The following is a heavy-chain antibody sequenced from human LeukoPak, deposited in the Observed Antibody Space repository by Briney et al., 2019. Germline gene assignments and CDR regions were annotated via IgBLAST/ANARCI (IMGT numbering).Heavy chain of an antibody. CDR3: TYDNSPGGLEY. J-gene: IGHJ4*02. CDR1: GFTFNDYA. Sequence: GGSLRLSCAASGFTFNDYAMHWVRQAPGRGLEWVSGIFGKNGAKGHADSVKGRFTISRDNANNSLYLQMNSLRPDDTALYYCTYDNSPGGLEYWGQGTLVTVSS. CDR2: IFGKNGAK. V-gene: IGHV3-9*01. D-gene: IGHD2-8*02.